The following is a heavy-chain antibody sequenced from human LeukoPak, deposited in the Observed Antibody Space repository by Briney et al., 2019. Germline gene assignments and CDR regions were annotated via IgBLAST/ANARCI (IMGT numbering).Heavy chain of an antibody. J-gene: IGHJ4*02. D-gene: IGHD3-3*01. Sequence: PSETLSLTCAVYGGSFSGYYWSWIRQPPGKGLEWIGEINHSGSTNYNPSLKSRVTISVDTSKNQFSLKLSSVTAADTAVYYCARGEIFPFFDYWGQGTLVTVSS. V-gene: IGHV4-34*01. CDR2: INHSGST. CDR1: GGSFSGYY. CDR3: ARGEIFPFFDY.